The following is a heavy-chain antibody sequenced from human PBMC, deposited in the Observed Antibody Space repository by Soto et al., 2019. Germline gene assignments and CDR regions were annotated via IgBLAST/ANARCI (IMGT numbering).Heavy chain of an antibody. CDR3: ARVGREWLRRLERYSSSWMGGDY. J-gene: IGHJ4*02. CDR2: ISAYNGNT. D-gene: IGHD6-13*01. CDR1: GYTFTSYG. V-gene: IGHV1-18*01. Sequence: VKVSCKASGYTFTSYGISWVRQAPGQGLEWMGWISAYNGNTNYPQKLQGRVTMTTDTSTSTAYMELRSLRSDDTAVYYCARVGREWLRRLERYSSSWMGGDYWGQGTLVTVSS.